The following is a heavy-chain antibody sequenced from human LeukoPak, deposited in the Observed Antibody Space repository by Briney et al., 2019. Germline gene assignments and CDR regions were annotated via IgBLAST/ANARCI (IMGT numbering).Heavy chain of an antibody. CDR2: ISYDGSNK. V-gene: IGHV3-30*04. Sequence: GGSLRLSCAASGFTFSSYAMHWVRQAPGKGLEWVAVISYDGSNKYYADSVKGRFTISRDNSKNTLYLQMNSLRAEDTAVYYCARGGYLRFGSFDIWGQGTMVTVSS. J-gene: IGHJ3*02. D-gene: IGHD3-3*01. CDR3: ARGGYLRFGSFDI. CDR1: GFTFSSYA.